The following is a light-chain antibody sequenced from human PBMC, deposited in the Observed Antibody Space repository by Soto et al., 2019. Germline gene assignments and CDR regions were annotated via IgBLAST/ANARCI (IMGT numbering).Light chain of an antibody. CDR1: QGISSY. V-gene: IGKV1-27*01. J-gene: IGKJ3*01. CDR3: QKYDSVPLT. Sequence: DIQMTQSPSSLSASVGDRVTITCRVSQGISSYLAWYQQAPGNAPKLLIYAASRLQSGVPSRFSGSRSGTDFTLTISSLQPEDAAIYYCQKYDSVPLTFGPGTKVDIK. CDR2: AAS.